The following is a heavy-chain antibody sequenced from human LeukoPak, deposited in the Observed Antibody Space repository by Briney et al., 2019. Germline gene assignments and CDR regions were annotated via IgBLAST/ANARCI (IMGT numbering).Heavy chain of an antibody. CDR1: GYTFINYG. V-gene: IGHV1-18*01. CDR2: ISAYNGNT. J-gene: IGHJ4*02. Sequence: ASVKVSCKASGYTFINYGVNWVRQAPGQGLEWMGWISAYNGNTNYAQKLQGRVTLTTDTSTNTAYVGLRSLRSDDTPVYYCARGGSFGSYWGQGTLITVSS. D-gene: IGHD3-10*01. CDR3: ARGGSFGSY.